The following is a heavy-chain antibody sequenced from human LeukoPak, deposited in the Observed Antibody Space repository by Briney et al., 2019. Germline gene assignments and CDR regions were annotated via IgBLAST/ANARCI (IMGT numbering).Heavy chain of an antibody. Sequence: SETLSLTCTVSGGSISSGDYYWTWIRQHPGKGLEWIGYIYYSGSTYYNPSLKSRLTISVDTSKNQFSLKLSSVTAADTAVYYCARETLGSLAFDIWGQGTMVTVSS. V-gene: IGHV4-31*03. CDR2: IYYSGST. D-gene: IGHD2-15*01. CDR3: ARETLGSLAFDI. CDR1: GGSISSGDYY. J-gene: IGHJ3*02.